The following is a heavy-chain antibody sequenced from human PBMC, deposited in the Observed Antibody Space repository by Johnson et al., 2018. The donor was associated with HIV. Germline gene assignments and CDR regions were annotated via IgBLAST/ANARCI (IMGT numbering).Heavy chain of an antibody. D-gene: IGHD1-26*01. V-gene: IGHV3-33*06. Sequence: VQLVESGGGLVQPGGCLRLSCVASGFTFSSYAMSWVRQAPGKGLEWVAVIWYDGSNKYYADSVKGRFTISRDNSKNTLYLQMNSLRAEDTAVYYCAKDRWELNDAFDIWGQGTMVTVSS. CDR2: IWYDGSNK. J-gene: IGHJ3*02. CDR3: AKDRWELNDAFDI. CDR1: GFTFSSYA.